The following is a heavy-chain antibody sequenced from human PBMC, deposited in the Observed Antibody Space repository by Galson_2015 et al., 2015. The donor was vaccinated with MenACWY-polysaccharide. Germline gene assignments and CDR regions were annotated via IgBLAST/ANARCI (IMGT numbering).Heavy chain of an antibody. CDR3: LVVPGGNYRAMDV. CDR1: GFTFSSFA. V-gene: IGHV3-23*01. CDR2: ISGSGGTT. D-gene: IGHD2-2*01. J-gene: IGHJ6*02. Sequence: SLRLSCAASGFTFSSFAMSWVRQAPGKGLEWVAAISGSGGTTYYADSVKGRFTISRDNSTNMVYLQMNSLRAEDTAVYYSLVVPGGNYRAMDVWGQGTTVTVSS.